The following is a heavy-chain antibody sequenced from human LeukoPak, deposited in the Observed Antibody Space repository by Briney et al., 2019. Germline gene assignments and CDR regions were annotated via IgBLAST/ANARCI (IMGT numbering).Heavy chain of an antibody. V-gene: IGHV3-11*05. CDR2: ISASSSHT. Sequence: PGGSLRLSCAASGFTFSDYYVNWIRQAPGKGLEWISYISASSSHTNYADSVKGRFTISRDNVKNTLYLQMYSLRVEDTAVYYCARGGNILTAAHDHYFDSWGRGTLVTVSS. J-gene: IGHJ4*02. CDR1: GFTFSDYY. CDR3: ARGGNILTAAHDHYFDS. D-gene: IGHD3-9*01.